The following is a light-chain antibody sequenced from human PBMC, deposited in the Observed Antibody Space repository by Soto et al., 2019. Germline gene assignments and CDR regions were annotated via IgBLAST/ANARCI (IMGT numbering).Light chain of an antibody. CDR2: RNN. J-gene: IGLJ1*01. V-gene: IGLV1-47*01. CDR3: AAGDDGLSGPYV. CDR1: SSNIGSNY. Sequence: QSVLTQPPSASGTPGQRVTISCSGSSSNIGSNYVYWYQQLPGTAPKLLIYRNNQRPSGVPDRFSGSKSGTSASLAISGLRSEDGADYYCAAGDDGLSGPYVFETGTKVPAL.